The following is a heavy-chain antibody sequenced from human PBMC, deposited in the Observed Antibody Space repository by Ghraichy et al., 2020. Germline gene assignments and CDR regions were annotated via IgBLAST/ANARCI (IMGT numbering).Heavy chain of an antibody. CDR1: GFTFSSYS. D-gene: IGHD5-18*01. V-gene: IGHV3-48*02. CDR2: ISSSSSTI. CDR3: AREALPTAMVTGMYYLGAFDI. Sequence: GGSLRLSCAASGFTFSSYSMNWVRQAPGKGLEWVSYISSSSSTIYYADSVKGRFTISRDNAKNSLYLQMNSLRDEDTAVYYCAREALPTAMVTGMYYLGAFDIWGQGTMVTVSS. J-gene: IGHJ3*02.